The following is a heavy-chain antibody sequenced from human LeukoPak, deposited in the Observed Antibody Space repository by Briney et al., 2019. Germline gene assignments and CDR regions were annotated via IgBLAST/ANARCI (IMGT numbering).Heavy chain of an antibody. V-gene: IGHV4-59*01. J-gene: IGHJ6*03. CDR1: GGSISSYY. CDR3: ARDRRVVVPAAMPDYYYYYMDV. CDR2: TYYSGST. D-gene: IGHD2-2*01. Sequence: SETLSLTCTVSGGSISSYYLSWIRQPPGKGLDWIGYTYYSGSTNYNPSLKSRVTISVDTSKNQFSLKLSSVTAADTAVYYCARDRRVVVPAAMPDYYYYYMDVWGNGTTVTVSS.